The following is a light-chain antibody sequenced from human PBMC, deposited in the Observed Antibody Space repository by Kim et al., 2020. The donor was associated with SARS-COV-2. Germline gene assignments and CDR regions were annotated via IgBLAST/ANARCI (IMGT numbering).Light chain of an antibody. CDR2: AAS. J-gene: IGKJ5*01. V-gene: IGKV1-9*01. Sequence: AAVGDSVTITCRASQGISSYLAWYQQKPGKAPKLLIYAASTLQSGVPSMFSGSGSGTEFTLTISSLQPEDFATFYCQQLNSYPLAFGQGTRLEIK. CDR3: QQLNSYPLA. CDR1: QGISSY.